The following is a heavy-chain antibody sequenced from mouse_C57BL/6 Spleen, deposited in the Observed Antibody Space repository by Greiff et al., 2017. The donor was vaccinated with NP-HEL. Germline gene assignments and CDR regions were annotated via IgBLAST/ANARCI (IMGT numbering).Heavy chain of an antibody. CDR1: GFTFSDYG. J-gene: IGHJ2*01. Sequence: EVMLVESGGGLVKPGGSLKLSCAASGFTFSDYGMHWVRQAPEKGLEWVAYISSGSSTIYYADTVKGRFTISRDNAKNTLFLQMTSLRSEDTAMYYCARRQGYDERVFDYWGQGTTLTVSS. V-gene: IGHV5-17*01. CDR3: ARRQGYDERVFDY. D-gene: IGHD2-2*01. CDR2: ISSGSSTI.